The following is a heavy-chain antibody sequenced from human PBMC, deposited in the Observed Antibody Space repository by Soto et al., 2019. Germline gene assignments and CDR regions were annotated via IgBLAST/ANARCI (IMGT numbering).Heavy chain of an antibody. D-gene: IGHD1-7*01. V-gene: IGHV1-3*05. CDR3: ARNILGGTTDY. CDR2: INAGKGDT. J-gene: IGHJ4*02. Sequence: QVQLVQSGAEEKKPGASVKVSCKASGYTFTNHAIHWVRQAPGQGLEWMGWINAGKGDTKYPQRFRGXVTSTXXTSASTAYMELSSLRSEDTAVYYCARNILGGTTDYWGPGTLVTVSS. CDR1: GYTFTNHA.